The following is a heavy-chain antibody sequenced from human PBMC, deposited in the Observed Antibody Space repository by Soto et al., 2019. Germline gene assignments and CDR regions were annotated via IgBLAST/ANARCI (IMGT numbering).Heavy chain of an antibody. CDR1: GFSFSRYG. J-gene: IGHJ6*02. D-gene: IGHD3-22*01. CDR2: IWYDGSSK. CDR3: AREIGSLAYYYYGMDA. Sequence: GRSRRLSWAAAGFSFSRYGMHKVRQAPGKGLEWVAVIWYDGSSKYYADSVKGRFTLSRDNSKNTLYLQMNRLRAEHPSVYYCAREIGSLAYYYYGMDAWGQGTTVT. V-gene: IGHV3-33*01.